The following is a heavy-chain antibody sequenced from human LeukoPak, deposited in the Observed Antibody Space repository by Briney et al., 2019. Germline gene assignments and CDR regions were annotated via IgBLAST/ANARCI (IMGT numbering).Heavy chain of an antibody. J-gene: IGHJ4*02. CDR2: IYYSGST. D-gene: IGHD3-10*01. Sequence: PSETLSLTCTVSGGSISSGDYYWSWIRQPPGKGLEWIGYIYYSGSTYYNPSLKSRVTISVDTSKNQFSLKLSSVTAADTAVYYCARGVLLWFGESSHYFDYWGQGTLVTVSS. V-gene: IGHV4-30-4*08. CDR1: GGSISSGDYY. CDR3: ARGVLLWFGESSHYFDY.